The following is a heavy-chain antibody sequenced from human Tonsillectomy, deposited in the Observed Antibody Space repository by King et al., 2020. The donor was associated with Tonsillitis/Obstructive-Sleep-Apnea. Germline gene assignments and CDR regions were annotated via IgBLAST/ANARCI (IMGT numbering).Heavy chain of an antibody. V-gene: IGHV1-69*09. CDR1: GGTFSSYA. CDR2: IIPILGIA. J-gene: IGHJ4*02. D-gene: IGHD5-18*01. CDR3: AREYFQTLIQLWANFDY. Sequence: QLVQSGAEVKKPGSSVKVSCKASGGTFSSYAISWVRQAPGQGLEWMGRIIPILGIANYAQKFQGRVTITADKSTSTAYMELSSLRSEDTAVYYCAREYFQTLIQLWANFDYWGQGTLVTVSS.